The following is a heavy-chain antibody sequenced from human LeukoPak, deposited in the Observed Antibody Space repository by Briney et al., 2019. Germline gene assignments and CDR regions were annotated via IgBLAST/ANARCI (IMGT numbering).Heavy chain of an antibody. CDR2: ISPYNGNT. V-gene: IGHV1-18*01. CDR1: GYTLTNYG. D-gene: IGHD4-17*01. Sequence: ASVKVSCKASGYTLTNYGITWVGQAPGQGLEWMGWISPYNGNTHYAQKLQGRVTMTTDTSTSTAYMELRSLRSVDTAVYYCATEGGWEPTDYGDNVYWGQGTLVTVSS. J-gene: IGHJ4*02. CDR3: ATEGGWEPTDYGDNVY.